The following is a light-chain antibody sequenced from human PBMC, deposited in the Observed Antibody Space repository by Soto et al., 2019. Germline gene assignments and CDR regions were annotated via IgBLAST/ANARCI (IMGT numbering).Light chain of an antibody. V-gene: IGLV2-8*01. CDR3: SSYAGSNNPAYV. Sequence: QLVLTQPPSASGSPGQSVTISCTGTSSDVGGYDFVSWYQQHPCKVPKLIIYEVTRRPSGVPDCFSGSKSGNTASLTVSGLQADDVADYYCSSYAGSNNPAYVFGTGTNLTVL. CDR1: SSDVGGYDF. J-gene: IGLJ1*01. CDR2: EVT.